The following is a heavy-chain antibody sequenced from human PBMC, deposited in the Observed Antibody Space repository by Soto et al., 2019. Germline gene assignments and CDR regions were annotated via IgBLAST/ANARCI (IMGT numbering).Heavy chain of an antibody. J-gene: IGHJ2*01. D-gene: IGHD2-15*01. CDR1: GGTFSSYA. CDR2: IIPIFGTA. CDR3: ARDRDIAYFDL. V-gene: IGHV1-69*12. Sequence: QVQLVQSGAEVKKPGSSVKVSCKASGGTFSSYAISWVRQAPGQGLEWMGGIIPIFGTANYAQKFLGRVTIPAEESTSTADTELSSPSSEDTAVYYCARDRDIAYFDLWGRGTLFTVSS.